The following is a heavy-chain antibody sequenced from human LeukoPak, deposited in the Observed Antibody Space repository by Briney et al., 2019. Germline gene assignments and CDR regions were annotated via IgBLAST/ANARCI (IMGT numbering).Heavy chain of an antibody. CDR3: AKVLTGSQDY. Sequence: GGSLRLSRAASGFTFNSYALSWVRQAPGKGLEWVSTIGGGGENTYYADSVKVRFTISRDNSRNTLYLQMKNLRAEDTAVYFCAKVLTGSQDYWGQGTLVTVSS. V-gene: IGHV3-23*01. D-gene: IGHD7-27*01. J-gene: IGHJ4*02. CDR1: GFTFNSYA. CDR2: IGGGGENT.